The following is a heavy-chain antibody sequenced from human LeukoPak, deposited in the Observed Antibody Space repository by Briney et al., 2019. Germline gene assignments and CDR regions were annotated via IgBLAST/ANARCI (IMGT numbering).Heavy chain of an antibody. D-gene: IGHD6-13*01. CDR1: GFTVTSNY. CDR2: IYSGGST. Sequence: GGSLRLSCAASGFTVTSNYMSWVRQAPGKGLEWVSVIYSGGSTYYADSVKGRFTISRDNSKNTLYLQMNSLRAEDTAVYYCATDREYSTSWYYLGYWGQEPWSPSPQ. V-gene: IGHV3-66*01. J-gene: IGHJ4*01. CDR3: ATDREYSTSWYYLGY.